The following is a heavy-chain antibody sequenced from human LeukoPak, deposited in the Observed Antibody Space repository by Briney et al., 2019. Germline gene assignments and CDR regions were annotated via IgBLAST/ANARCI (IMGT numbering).Heavy chain of an antibody. CDR2: INVSGGST. CDR3: AKDQYCTSTSCYVGY. Sequence: GGSLRLSCAASGFTVSSNYMTWVRQAPGKGLEWVSGINVSGGSTFYADSVRGRFTISRDNSKNTLYLQMNSLRAEDTAVYYCAKDQYCTSTSCYVGYWGQGTLVTVSS. V-gene: IGHV3-23*01. D-gene: IGHD2-2*01. J-gene: IGHJ4*02. CDR1: GFTVSSNY.